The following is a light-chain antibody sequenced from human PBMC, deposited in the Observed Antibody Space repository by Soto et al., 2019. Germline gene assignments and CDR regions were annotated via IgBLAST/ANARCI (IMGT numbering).Light chain of an antibody. CDR2: AAS. CDR1: QNINTY. CDR3: QQSYSAPLT. J-gene: IGKJ4*01. Sequence: DIQMTQSPSSLSASVGDRVTISCRASQNINTYLNWYQQKPGKAPELLIYAASTWQSGVSSRFRGSGSGTDFTLTISSLHPEDFATYYCQQSYSAPLTFGGGTKVDIK. V-gene: IGKV1-39*01.